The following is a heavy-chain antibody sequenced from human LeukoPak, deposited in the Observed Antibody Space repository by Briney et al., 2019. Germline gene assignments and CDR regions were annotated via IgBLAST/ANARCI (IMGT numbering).Heavy chain of an antibody. CDR1: GGSFSGYY. J-gene: IGHJ4*02. Sequence: SETLSLTCAVYGGSFSGYYWSWLRQPPGKGLEWIGEINHSGSTNYNPSLKSRVTISVDTSKNQFSLKLSSVTAADTAVYYCARVSSGPRGSYFDYWGQGTLVTVSS. D-gene: IGHD2-8*02. CDR3: ARVSSGPRGSYFDY. V-gene: IGHV4-34*01. CDR2: INHSGST.